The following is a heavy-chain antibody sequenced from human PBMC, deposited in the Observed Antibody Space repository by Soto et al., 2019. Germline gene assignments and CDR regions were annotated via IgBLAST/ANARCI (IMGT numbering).Heavy chain of an antibody. CDR1: GGSIGRYY. CDR3: ARALVVVPAARAYYYYYYYMDV. J-gene: IGHJ6*03. CDR2: IYYSGST. D-gene: IGHD2-2*01. Sequence: PSETLSLTCTVSGGSIGRYYWSWIRQPPGKGLEWIGYIYYSGSTNYNPSLKSRVTISVDTSKNQFSLKLSSVTAADAAVYYCARALVVVPAARAYYYYYYYMDVWGKGTTVTVSS. V-gene: IGHV4-59*08.